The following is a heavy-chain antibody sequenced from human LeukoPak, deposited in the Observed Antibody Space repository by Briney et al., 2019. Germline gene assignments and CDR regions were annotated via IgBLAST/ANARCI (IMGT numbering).Heavy chain of an antibody. CDR1: GFTFSSYW. CDR2: INQDGSEK. CDR3: ARVKGMIVVVITSFDS. J-gene: IGHJ4*02. Sequence: GGSLRLSCAASGFTFSSYWMSWVRLAPGKGLEWVANINQDGSEKYYVDSVEGRFTISRDNAKNSLYLQMNSLRAEDTAVYYCARVKGMIVVVITSFDSWGQGTLVTVSS. D-gene: IGHD3-22*01. V-gene: IGHV3-7*01.